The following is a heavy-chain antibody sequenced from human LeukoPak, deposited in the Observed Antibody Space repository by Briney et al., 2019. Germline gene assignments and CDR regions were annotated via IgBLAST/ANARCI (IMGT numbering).Heavy chain of an antibody. D-gene: IGHD1-26*01. J-gene: IGHJ4*02. V-gene: IGHV1-69*13. CDR2: IIPIFGTA. CDR3: ARASRSFVWATFDY. CDR1: GGTFSSYA. Sequence: ASVKVSCKASGGTFSSYAISWVRQAPVQGLEWMGGIIPIFGTANYAQKFQGRVTITADESTSTAYMELSSLRSEDTAVYYCARASRSFVWATFDYWGQGTLVTVSS.